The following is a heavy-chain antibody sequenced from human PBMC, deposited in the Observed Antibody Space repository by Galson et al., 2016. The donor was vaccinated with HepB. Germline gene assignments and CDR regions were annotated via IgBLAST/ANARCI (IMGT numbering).Heavy chain of an antibody. CDR1: GGSVSSGSYY. V-gene: IGHV4-61*01. Sequence: ETLSLTCTVSGGSVSSGSYYWSWVRQPPGKALEWIGYILYSGNTNYNPSLWTRVTISLDTSRNQFSLNLRSVTAADTAVYYCAKVLSDWSPFDWWGQGTLVTVSS. CDR2: ILYSGNT. CDR3: AKVLSDWSPFDW. J-gene: IGHJ4*02. D-gene: IGHD3-9*01.